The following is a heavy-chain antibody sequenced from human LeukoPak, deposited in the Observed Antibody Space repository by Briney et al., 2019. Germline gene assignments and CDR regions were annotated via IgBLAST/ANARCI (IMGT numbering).Heavy chain of an antibody. CDR1: GGSFSGYY. CDR3: ASRDGWSGSYHGFDP. V-gene: IGHV4-34*01. J-gene: IGHJ5*02. CDR2: INHSGST. Sequence: KPSETLSLTCAVYGGSFSGYYWSWIRQPPGKGLEWIGEINHSGSTNYNPSLKSRVTISVDTSKNQFSLKLSSVTAADTAVYYCASRDGWSGSYHGFDPWGQGTLVTVSS. D-gene: IGHD1-26*01.